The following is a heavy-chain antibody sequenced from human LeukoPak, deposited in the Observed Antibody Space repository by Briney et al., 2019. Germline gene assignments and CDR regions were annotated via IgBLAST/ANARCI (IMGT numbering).Heavy chain of an antibody. CDR1: GCTFTGYY. J-gene: IGHJ4*02. Sequence: ASVKVSCKASGCTFTGYYMHWVRQAPGQGLEWMGRINPNSGGTNYAQKFQGRVTMTRDTSISTAYMELSRLRSDDTAVYYCARDRSSSRVDYWGQGTLVTVSS. V-gene: IGHV1-2*06. CDR2: INPNSGGT. D-gene: IGHD6-13*01. CDR3: ARDRSSSRVDY.